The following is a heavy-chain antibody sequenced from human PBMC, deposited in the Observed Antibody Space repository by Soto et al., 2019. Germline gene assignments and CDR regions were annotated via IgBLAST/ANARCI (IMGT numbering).Heavy chain of an antibody. CDR3: ATDYLTSSSWYYWYFDL. Sequence: EVQLVESGGGLVQPGGSLRLSCAASGFTFSSYSMNWVRQAPGKGLEWVSYISSSSSTIYYADSVKGRFTISRDNAKNSLYRQMNSLRAEDTAVYYCATDYLTSSSWYYWYFDLWGRGTMVTVSS. V-gene: IGHV3-48*01. J-gene: IGHJ2*01. CDR2: ISSSSSTI. D-gene: IGHD6-13*01. CDR1: GFTFSSYS.